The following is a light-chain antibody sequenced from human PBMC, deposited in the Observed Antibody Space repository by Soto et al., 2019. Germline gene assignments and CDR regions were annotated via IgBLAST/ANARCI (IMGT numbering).Light chain of an antibody. CDR1: SSDVGGYNY. Sequence: QSALTQPASVSGSPGQSITISCTGTSSDVGGYNYVSWYQQHPGKAPKLMSYDVSDRPSGVSNRFSGSKSGNTASLTISGLQAEDEADYYCCSYTSSSTPWVFGTGTKVTVL. J-gene: IGLJ1*01. V-gene: IGLV2-14*03. CDR3: CSYTSSSTPWV. CDR2: DVS.